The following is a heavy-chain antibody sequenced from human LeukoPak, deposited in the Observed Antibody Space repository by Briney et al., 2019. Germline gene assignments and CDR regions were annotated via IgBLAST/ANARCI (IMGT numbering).Heavy chain of an antibody. V-gene: IGHV4-39*01. Sequence: PSETLSLTCIVSGDFISSSRYYWGWIRQPPGKGLQWIGSIYYNGTTYYNPSLKSRVIISVDTSKNQFSLKLSSVTAADTAVFYCARHKMVRGIGYYYYMDVWGKGTTVTISS. CDR1: GDFISSSRYY. J-gene: IGHJ6*03. D-gene: IGHD3-10*01. CDR2: IYYNGTT. CDR3: ARHKMVRGIGYYYYMDV.